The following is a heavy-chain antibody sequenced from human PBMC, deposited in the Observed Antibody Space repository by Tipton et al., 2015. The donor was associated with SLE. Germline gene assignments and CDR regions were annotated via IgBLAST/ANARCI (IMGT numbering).Heavy chain of an antibody. CDR1: GGPISRSNSY. CDR3: ARDRVNWNYRDAGYYYYMDV. D-gene: IGHD1-7*01. CDR2: IHYSGSS. Sequence: TLSLTCTVSGGPISRSNSYWAWIRQPPGKGLEWIASIHYSGSSHYNPSLKSRVTISVDTSKNQFSLKLSSVTAADTAVYYCARDRVNWNYRDAGYYYYMDVWGKGTTVTVSS. J-gene: IGHJ6*03. V-gene: IGHV4-39*07.